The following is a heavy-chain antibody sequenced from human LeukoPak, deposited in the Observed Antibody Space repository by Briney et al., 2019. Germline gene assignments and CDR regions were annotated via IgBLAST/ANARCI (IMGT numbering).Heavy chain of an antibody. V-gene: IGHV5-51*01. CDR3: ARTGGSSGINAFDI. J-gene: IGHJ3*02. D-gene: IGHD3-22*01. CDR2: IYPGDSDT. Sequence: GESLKISCKGSGYSFTSYWIGWVRQMPGKGLEWMGLIYPGDSDTRYSPSFQGQVAFSADKSISTAYLHWSSLKASDTAMYYCARTGGSSGINAFDIWGQGTMVTVSS. CDR1: GYSFTSYW.